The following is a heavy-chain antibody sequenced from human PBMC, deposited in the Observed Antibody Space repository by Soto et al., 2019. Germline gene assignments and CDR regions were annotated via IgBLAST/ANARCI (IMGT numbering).Heavy chain of an antibody. CDR1: GFTFSSYA. V-gene: IGHV3-23*01. Sequence: GGSLRLSCAASGFTFSSYAMSWVRQAPGKGLEWVSAISGSGGSTYYADSVKGRFTISRDNSKNTLYLQMNSLRAEDTAVYYCAKGVESYDILTGLHYYMDVWGKGTTVTVSS. D-gene: IGHD3-9*01. CDR2: ISGSGGST. CDR3: AKGVESYDILTGLHYYMDV. J-gene: IGHJ6*03.